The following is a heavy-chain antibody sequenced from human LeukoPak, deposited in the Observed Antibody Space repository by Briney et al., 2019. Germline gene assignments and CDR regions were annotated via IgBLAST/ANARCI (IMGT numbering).Heavy chain of an antibody. CDR1: GFTFGDYA. D-gene: IGHD4-17*01. Sequence: GGSLRLSCTASGFTFGDYAMSWLRQAPGKGLEWVGFIRSKAYGGTTEYAASVKGRFTISRDDSKSIAYLQMNSLKTEDTAVYYCTRDLPSTVTYYFDYWGQGTLVTVSS. V-gene: IGHV3-49*03. CDR2: IRSKAYGGTT. CDR3: TRDLPSTVTYYFDY. J-gene: IGHJ4*02.